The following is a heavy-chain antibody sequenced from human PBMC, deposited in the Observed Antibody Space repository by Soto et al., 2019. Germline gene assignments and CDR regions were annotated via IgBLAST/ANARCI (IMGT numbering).Heavy chain of an antibody. CDR1: GGSISSYY. CDR2: IYYSGST. J-gene: IGHJ4*02. D-gene: IGHD6-6*01. V-gene: IGHV4-59*01. CDR3: ARGIAARPVGSTHFDY. Sequence: SETLSLTCTVSGGSISSYYWSWIRQPPGKGLEWIGYIYYSGSTNYNPSLKSRVTISVDTSKNQFSLKLSSVTAADTAVCYCARGIAARPVGSTHFDYWGQGTLVTVSS.